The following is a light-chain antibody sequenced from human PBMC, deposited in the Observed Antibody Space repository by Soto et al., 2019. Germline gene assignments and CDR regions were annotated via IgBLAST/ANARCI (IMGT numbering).Light chain of an antibody. CDR1: QSVTTF. CDR3: QQRINWPLT. V-gene: IGKV3-11*01. Sequence: EIILTQSPATLSLSPGERATLSCRASQSVTTFLAWYQQKPGQAPRLLIYDVSKRATGIPARLSGSGSGTDFTLTISSLEPEDFAVYYCQQRINWPLTFGGGTKVEIK. J-gene: IGKJ4*01. CDR2: DVS.